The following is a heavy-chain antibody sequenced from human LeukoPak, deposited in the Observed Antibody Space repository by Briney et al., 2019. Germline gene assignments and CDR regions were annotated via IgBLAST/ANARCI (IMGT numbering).Heavy chain of an antibody. D-gene: IGHD2-15*01. J-gene: IGHJ6*03. CDR2: IYPSGNT. CDR1: RGSTSTYY. V-gene: IGHV4-4*07. CDR3: ARIYCTGGSCYEGRESYYYYYYMDV. Sequence: PSETLSLTCTVSRGSTSTYYWSWIRQPAGKGLEWIGRIYPSGNTNFNPSLMSRVTMSIDTSKNQFSLKLSSVTAADTAVYYCARIYCTGGSCYEGRESYYYYYYMDVWGKGTTVTVSS.